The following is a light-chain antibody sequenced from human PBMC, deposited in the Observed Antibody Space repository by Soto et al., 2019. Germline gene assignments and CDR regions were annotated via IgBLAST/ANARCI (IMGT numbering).Light chain of an antibody. V-gene: IGLV2-23*01. CDR3: CSYAGSSTFV. CDR1: SSDVGSYNL. CDR2: EGS. Sequence: ALTQPASVSGSPGQSITISCTGTSSDVGSYNLVSWYQKHPGKAPKLMIYEGSKRPSGVSNRFSGSKSGNTASLTISGLQAEDEADYYCCSYAGSSTFVFGTGTKVTVL. J-gene: IGLJ1*01.